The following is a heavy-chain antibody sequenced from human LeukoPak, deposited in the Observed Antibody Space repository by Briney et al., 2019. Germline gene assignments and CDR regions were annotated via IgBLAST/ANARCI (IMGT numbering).Heavy chain of an antibody. Sequence: SETLSLTRTVSGGSISSSSYYWGWIRQPPGKGLEWIGTIYYSGTTYYNPSLKSRVTISLDTSENQFSLKLSSVTAADTAVFYCARLPTSAYFHYWGQGTLVTVSS. D-gene: IGHD2-15*01. CDR2: IYYSGTT. J-gene: IGHJ4*02. V-gene: IGHV4-39*01. CDR3: ARLPTSAYFHY. CDR1: GGSISSSSYY.